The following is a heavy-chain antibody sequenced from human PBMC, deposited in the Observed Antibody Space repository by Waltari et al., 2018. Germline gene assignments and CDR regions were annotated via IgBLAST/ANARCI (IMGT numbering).Heavy chain of an antibody. V-gene: IGHV1-69*12. J-gene: IGHJ3*01. D-gene: IGHD1-26*01. CDR1: GGTFGTYA. Sequence: QVHLVQSGAEVRKPGSSVKVSCEASGGTFGTYAISWVRQAPGQGLEWMGGIIPIYGTPNYAQKFQGRVNVAADELTTIAYMELSSLRSDDTAVYYCAKRIVGGPFDVWGQGTMVTVSS. CDR2: IIPIYGTP. CDR3: AKRIVGGPFDV.